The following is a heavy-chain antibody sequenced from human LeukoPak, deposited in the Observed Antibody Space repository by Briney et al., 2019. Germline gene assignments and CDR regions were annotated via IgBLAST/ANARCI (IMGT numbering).Heavy chain of an antibody. D-gene: IGHD5-18*01. Sequence: SETLSLTCAVSGGSISSSNWWSWVRQPPGKGLEWIGRIYTSGSTNYNPSLKSRVTISVDTSKNQFSLKLSSVTAADTAVYYCAREGYSYGWHPNYYYYMDVWGKGTTVTISS. CDR1: GGSISSSNW. CDR3: AREGYSYGWHPNYYYYMDV. J-gene: IGHJ6*03. CDR2: IYTSGST. V-gene: IGHV4-4*02.